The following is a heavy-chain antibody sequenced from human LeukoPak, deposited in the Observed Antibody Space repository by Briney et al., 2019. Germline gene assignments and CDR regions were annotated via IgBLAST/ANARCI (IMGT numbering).Heavy chain of an antibody. CDR1: GGTFSSYA. V-gene: IGHV1-69*13. CDR2: IIPIFGTA. J-gene: IGHJ4*02. Sequence: HRASVKVSCKASGGTFSSYAISWVRQAPGQGLEWMGGIIPIFGTANYAQKFQGRVTITADESTSTAYMELSSLRSEDTAVYYCARGSRYYDILTGPYYFDYWGQGTLVTVSS. D-gene: IGHD3-9*01. CDR3: ARGSRYYDILTGPYYFDY.